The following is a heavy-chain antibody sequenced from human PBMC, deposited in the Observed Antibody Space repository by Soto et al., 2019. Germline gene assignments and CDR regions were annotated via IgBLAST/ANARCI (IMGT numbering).Heavy chain of an antibody. J-gene: IGHJ3*02. CDR3: ARGIGLWAQDAFDI. V-gene: IGHV3-21*01. Sequence: GGSLRLSCAASGFTFSSYSMNWVRQAPGKGLEWVSSISSSSSYIYYADSVKGRFTISRDNAKNSLYLQMNSLRAEDTAVYYCARGIGLWAQDAFDIWGQGTMVTVSS. CDR1: GFTFSSYS. D-gene: IGHD3-16*01. CDR2: ISSSSSYI.